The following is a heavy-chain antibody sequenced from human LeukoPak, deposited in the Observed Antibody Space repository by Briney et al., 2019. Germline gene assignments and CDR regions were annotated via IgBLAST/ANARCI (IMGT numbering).Heavy chain of an antibody. CDR2: ISGSGGST. Sequence: QSGGSLRLSCAASGFTFSSYAMSWVRQAPGKGLEWVSAISGSGGSTYYADSVKGRFTISRDNSKNTLYLQMNSLRAEDTAVYYCAKDLMHSSSWWYYFDYWGQGTLVTVSS. CDR1: GFTFSSYA. J-gene: IGHJ4*02. D-gene: IGHD6-13*01. CDR3: AKDLMHSSSWWYYFDY. V-gene: IGHV3-23*01.